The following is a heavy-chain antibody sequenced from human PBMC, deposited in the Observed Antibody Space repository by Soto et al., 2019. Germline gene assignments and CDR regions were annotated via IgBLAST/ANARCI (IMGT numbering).Heavy chain of an antibody. V-gene: IGHV4-4*07. D-gene: IGHD6-19*01. Sequence: SETLSLTCTVSGGSMISNYWSWILQSAWKGLEWIGRIYTSGTTNYNPSIKSRVTMSVDTSKNRFSLKLTSVTAADTAVYYCARDQRLDSYSSPLYLYFDSWGQGSLVTVSS. CDR1: GGSMISNY. J-gene: IGHJ4*02. CDR3: ARDQRLDSYSSPLYLYFDS. CDR2: IYTSGTT.